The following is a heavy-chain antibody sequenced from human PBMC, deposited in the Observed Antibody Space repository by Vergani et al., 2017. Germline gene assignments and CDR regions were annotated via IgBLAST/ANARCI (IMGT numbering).Heavy chain of an antibody. D-gene: IGHD2-2*01. V-gene: IGHV4-34*01. J-gene: IGHJ5*02. CDR3: ARGXGVVVPAALRWFDP. Sequence: QVQLQQWGAGLLKPSETLSLTCAVYGGSFSGYYWSWIRQPPGKGLEWIGEINHSGSTNYNPSLKSRVTISVDTSKNQFSLKLSSVTAADTAVYYCARGXGVVVPAALRWFDPWGQGTLVTVSS. CDR2: INHSGST. CDR1: GGSFSGYY.